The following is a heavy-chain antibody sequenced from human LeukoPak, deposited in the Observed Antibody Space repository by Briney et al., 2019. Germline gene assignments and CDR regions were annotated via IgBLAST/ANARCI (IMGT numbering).Heavy chain of an antibody. Sequence: SGTLSLTCAVSGGSISSDNWWSWVRQPPGKGLEWIGEIYHSGSTNYSPSLKSRVTISVDKSKNQFSLKLRSVTAADTAVYYCAISQYPIAAADNWFDPWGQGTLVTVSS. CDR3: AISQYPIAAADNWFDP. CDR1: GGSISSDNW. V-gene: IGHV4-4*02. J-gene: IGHJ5*02. CDR2: IYHSGST. D-gene: IGHD6-13*01.